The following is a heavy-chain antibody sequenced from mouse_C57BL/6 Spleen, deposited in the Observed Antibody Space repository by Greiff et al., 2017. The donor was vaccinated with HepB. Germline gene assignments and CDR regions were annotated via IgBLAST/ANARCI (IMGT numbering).Heavy chain of an antibody. D-gene: IGHD4-1*01. CDR3: LNWDGGY. J-gene: IGHJ2*01. CDR1: GYTFTDYY. Sequence: VQLQQSGPELVKPGASVKISCKASGYTFTDYYMNWVKQSHGKSLEWIGDINPNNGGTSYNQKFKGKATLTVDKSSSTAYMELRSLTSEDSAVYYCLNWDGGYWGQGTTLTVSS. CDR2: INPNNGGT. V-gene: IGHV1-26*01.